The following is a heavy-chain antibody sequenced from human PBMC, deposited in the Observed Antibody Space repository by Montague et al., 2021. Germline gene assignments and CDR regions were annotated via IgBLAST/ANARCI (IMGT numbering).Heavy chain of an antibody. V-gene: IGHV4-59*08. D-gene: IGHD3-10*01. CDR1: SGSIFHAH. CDR3: AKQDYFVSGTSYKGFDP. CDR2: MLYGGAT. Sequence: SETLSLTCTVSSGSIFHAHWSWVQQPPGKGLEWLGSMLYGGATSNNPSLKSRVTMSIDTSTNQFSLKLSFVTAADTAVYYCAKQDYFVSGTSYKGFDPWGQGILVTVSS. J-gene: IGHJ5*02.